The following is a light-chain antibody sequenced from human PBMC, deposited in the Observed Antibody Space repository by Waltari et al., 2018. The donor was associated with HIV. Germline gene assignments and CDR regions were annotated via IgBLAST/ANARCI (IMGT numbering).Light chain of an antibody. CDR2: DGS. CDR1: SSDVGAKNY. V-gene: IGLV2-11*01. Sequence: QSALTQPRSVSGSPGQSVTISCTGTSSDVGAKNYVSWYQQNPGKAPVLLIFDGSKRPSGVLDRFSGSKSGNTAPLTISGLQAVDEADYYCCSYAGKYTWVFGTGTKVTVL. CDR3: CSYAGKYTWV. J-gene: IGLJ1*01.